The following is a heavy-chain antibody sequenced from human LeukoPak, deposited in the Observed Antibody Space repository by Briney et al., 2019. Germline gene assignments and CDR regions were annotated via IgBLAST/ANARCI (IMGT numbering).Heavy chain of an antibody. J-gene: IGHJ4*02. Sequence: PGGSLRLSCAASGFTFSSYAMSWVRQAPGKGLEWVSTISDSGGSTYYADSVKGRFTISRDNSMHTLYLQMNSLRAEDTAVYCCAMGWYVDYWGQGTLVTVSS. CDR1: GFTFSSYA. V-gene: IGHV3-23*01. CDR3: AMGWYVDY. D-gene: IGHD6-19*01. CDR2: ISDSGGST.